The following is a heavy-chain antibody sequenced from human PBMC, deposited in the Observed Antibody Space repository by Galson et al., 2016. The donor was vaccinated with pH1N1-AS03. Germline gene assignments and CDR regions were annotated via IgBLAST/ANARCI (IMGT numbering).Heavy chain of an antibody. D-gene: IGHD6-13*01. CDR2: INQDGSGR. Sequence: SLRLSCAASGFAFSTYWMTWVRQGPGKGLEWVANINQDGSGRYYVDSVKGRFTISRDNADNSLFLQMNSLRAEDTAVYYCAKGGSDSNWYWIYWGQGALVTVSS. CDR3: AKGGSDSNWYWIY. V-gene: IGHV3-7*01. J-gene: IGHJ4*02. CDR1: GFAFSTYW.